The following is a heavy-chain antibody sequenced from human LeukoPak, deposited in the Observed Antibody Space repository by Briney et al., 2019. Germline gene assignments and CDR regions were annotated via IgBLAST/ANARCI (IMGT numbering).Heavy chain of an antibody. J-gene: IGHJ6*02. CDR3: ARSYGSGSYPSYYHYYYGMDV. CDR2: IYPGDSDT. D-gene: IGHD3-10*01. Sequence: GESLKISCKGSGYSFTSYWIGWVRQMPGKGLEWMGIIYPGDSDTRYSPSFQGQVTISADKSISTAYLQWSSLKASDTAMYYCARSYGSGSYPSYYHYYYGMDVWGQGTTVTVSS. CDR1: GYSFTSYW. V-gene: IGHV5-51*01.